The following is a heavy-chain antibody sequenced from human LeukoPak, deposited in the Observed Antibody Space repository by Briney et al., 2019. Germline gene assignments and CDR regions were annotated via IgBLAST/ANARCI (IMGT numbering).Heavy chain of an antibody. Sequence: SETLSLTCGVSGYSISSGYQWAWIRQSPGKGLEWIGSIYHSGSAHYNPSLKSRVTISVETSKNQFSLNMYSVTAADTAVCYCARDPRWLTPDCTSTSCYENYFDPWGQGTLVTVSS. CDR2: IYHSGSA. CDR3: ARDPRWLTPDCTSTSCYENYFDP. D-gene: IGHD2-2*01. V-gene: IGHV4-38-2*02. J-gene: IGHJ5*02. CDR1: GYSISSGYQ.